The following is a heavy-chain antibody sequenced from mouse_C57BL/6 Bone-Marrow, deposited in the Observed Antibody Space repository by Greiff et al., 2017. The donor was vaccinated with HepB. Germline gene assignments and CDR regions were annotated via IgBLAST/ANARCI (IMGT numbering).Heavy chain of an antibody. CDR3: ARDPYSNYWYFDV. CDR1: GFTFSDFY. CDR2: SRNKANDYTT. J-gene: IGHJ1*03. D-gene: IGHD2-5*01. V-gene: IGHV7-1*01. Sequence: EVKVVESGGGLVQSGRSLRLSCATSGFTFSDFYMEWVRQAPGKGLEWIAASRNKANDYTTEYSASVKGRFIVSRDTSQSILYLQMNALRAEDTAIYDCARDPYSNYWYFDVWGTGTTVTVSS.